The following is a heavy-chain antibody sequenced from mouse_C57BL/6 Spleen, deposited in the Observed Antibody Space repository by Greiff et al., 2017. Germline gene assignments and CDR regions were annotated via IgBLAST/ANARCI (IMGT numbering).Heavy chain of an antibody. CDR2: IYPGSGST. CDR3: ARYGNSDYYAMDY. D-gene: IGHD2-1*01. J-gene: IGHJ4*01. Sequence: QVQLQQPGAELVKPGASVKMSCKASGYTFTSYWITWVKQRPGQGLEWIGDIYPGSGSTNYNEKFKSKATLTVDTSSSTAYMQLSSLTSEDSAVYYCARYGNSDYYAMDYWGQGTSVTVSS. CDR1: GYTFTSYW. V-gene: IGHV1-55*01.